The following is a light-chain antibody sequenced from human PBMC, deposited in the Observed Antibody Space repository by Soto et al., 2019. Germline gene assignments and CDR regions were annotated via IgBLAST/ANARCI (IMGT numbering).Light chain of an antibody. CDR3: QQYGSSPPT. CDR1: QSVDSDY. Sequence: EIVLTQSPGTLSLSPGERATLSCRASQSVDSDYLAWYQQKSGQAPRLLIFGASSRAIGIPERFSGSGSGTEFTLSINRLEPEDFALYYCQQYGSSPPTFGQGTKVDI. V-gene: IGKV3-20*01. CDR2: GAS. J-gene: IGKJ1*01.